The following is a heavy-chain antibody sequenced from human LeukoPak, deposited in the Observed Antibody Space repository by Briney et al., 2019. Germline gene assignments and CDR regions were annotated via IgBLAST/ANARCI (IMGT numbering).Heavy chain of an antibody. J-gene: IGHJ3*02. D-gene: IGHD4-23*01. CDR2: IYSGGTT. V-gene: IGHV3-53*01. CDR3: ARDADYGGSPDAFDI. Sequence: GGSLRLSCAASGFTVSGNHMSWVRQAPGKGLNWVSIIYSGGTTYYADSVKGRFAISRDNSKNTLYLQMNSLRAEDTAVYYCARDADYGGSPDAFDIWGRGTIVTVSS. CDR1: GFTVSGNH.